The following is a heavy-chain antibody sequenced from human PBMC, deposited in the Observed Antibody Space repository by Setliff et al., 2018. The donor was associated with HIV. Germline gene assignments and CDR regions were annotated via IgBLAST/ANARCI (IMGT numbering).Heavy chain of an antibody. CDR2: IIPVFGTA. CDR3: ARAAYYDSRDFSDYYYMDV. CDR1: GGALSTYA. D-gene: IGHD3-22*01. Sequence: SVKVSCKASGGALSTYAINWVRQAPGQGLEWVGGIIPVFGTANYAQKLEGRVTITADESTSTAYMELSGLSSEDTAVYYCARAAYYDSRDFSDYYYMDVWGTGTTVTV. J-gene: IGHJ6*03. V-gene: IGHV1-69*13.